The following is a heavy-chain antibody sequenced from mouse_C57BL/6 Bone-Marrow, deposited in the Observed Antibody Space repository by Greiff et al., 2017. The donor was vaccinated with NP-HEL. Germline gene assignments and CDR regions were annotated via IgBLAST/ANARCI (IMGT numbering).Heavy chain of an antibody. D-gene: IGHD1-1*01. V-gene: IGHV1-69*01. Sequence: QVQLQQPGAELVMPGASVKLSCKASGYTFTSYWMHWVKQRPGQGLEWIGEIHPSDSYTNYNQNFKGKSTLTVNKSSSTAYMQLSSLTSEDSAVYYCARERGYGSSCAMDYWGQGTSVTVSS. CDR1: GYTFTSYW. CDR2: IHPSDSYT. J-gene: IGHJ4*01. CDR3: ARERGYGSSCAMDY.